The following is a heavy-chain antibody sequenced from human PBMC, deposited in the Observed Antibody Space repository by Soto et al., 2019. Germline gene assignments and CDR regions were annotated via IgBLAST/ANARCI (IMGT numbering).Heavy chain of an antibody. Sequence: SETLSLTCIVSGDSVSSGSHHWTWIRQPPGKGLEWIRFIPYNESPDYNPYLQSRVVISIDRGRSQFSLKMTSVTTVDTAVYGCARVGWGGDSWGQGTLVTVSS. V-gene: IGHV4-61*01. CDR3: ARVGWGGDS. CDR1: GDSVSSGSHH. J-gene: IGHJ4*02. D-gene: IGHD7-27*01. CDR2: IPYNESP.